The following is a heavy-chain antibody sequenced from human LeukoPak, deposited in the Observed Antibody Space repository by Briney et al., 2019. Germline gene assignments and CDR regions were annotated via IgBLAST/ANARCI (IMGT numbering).Heavy chain of an antibody. D-gene: IGHD3-3*01. Sequence: KPSETLSLTCTVSGGSISSYYWSWIRQPPGKGLEWIGYIYYSGSTNYSPSLKSRVTISVDTSKNQFSLKLSSVTAADTAVYYCARGGSYDFWSGCAFDIWGQGTMVTVSS. CDR1: GGSISSYY. CDR3: ARGGSYDFWSGCAFDI. J-gene: IGHJ3*02. CDR2: IYYSGST. V-gene: IGHV4-59*01.